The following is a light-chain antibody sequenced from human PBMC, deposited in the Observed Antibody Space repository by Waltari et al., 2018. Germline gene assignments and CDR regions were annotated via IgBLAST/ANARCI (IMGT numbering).Light chain of an antibody. CDR3: AAWDDSVNGHWV. V-gene: IGLV1-44*01. CDR1: RSNIGSNS. J-gene: IGLJ3*02. CDR2: SKN. Sequence: QSVLPQPPSASGTPGQRVTSSCSGTRSNIGSNSVNWYRQVPGTAPKLLIHSKNQRPSGVPDRFSGTKSGTSASLAISGLQSEDEADYYCAAWDDSVNGHWVFGGGTKLTVL.